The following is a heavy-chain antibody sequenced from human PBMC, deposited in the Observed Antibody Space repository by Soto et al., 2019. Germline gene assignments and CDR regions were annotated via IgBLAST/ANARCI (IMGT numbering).Heavy chain of an antibody. CDR1: GFTFSGFG. V-gene: IGHV3-30*18. D-gene: IGHD3-22*01. J-gene: IGHJ4*02. Sequence: QVQLVESGGGVVQPGRSLRLSCAASGFTFSGFGMHWVRQAPGKGLEWVAGISYDGTNKYSADSVEGRFTISRDNSKNTLYLHMNSLRTEDTALYFCAKDKSIGYRCTFDNWGQGSLVTVSS. CDR2: ISYDGTNK. CDR3: AKDKSIGYRCTFDN.